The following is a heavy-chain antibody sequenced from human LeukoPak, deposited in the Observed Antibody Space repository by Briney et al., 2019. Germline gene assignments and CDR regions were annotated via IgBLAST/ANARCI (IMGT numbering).Heavy chain of an antibody. CDR3: AKEPGSGSYYQGSPDY. J-gene: IGHJ4*02. D-gene: IGHD3-10*01. CDR1: GFIFSSYG. CDR2: IRYDGSNK. Sequence: GGSLRLSCAVSGFIFSSYGMHWVRQAPGKGLEWVAFIRYDGSNKYYADSVKGRFTISRDNSKNTLYLQMNSLRAEDTAVYYCAKEPGSGSYYQGSPDYWGQGTLVTVSS. V-gene: IGHV3-30*02.